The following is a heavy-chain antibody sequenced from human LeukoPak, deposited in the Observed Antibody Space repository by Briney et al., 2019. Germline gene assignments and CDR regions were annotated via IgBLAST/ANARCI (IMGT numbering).Heavy chain of an antibody. CDR3: ARGGFTGLDGFGN. V-gene: IGHV4-61*02. Sequence: SETMSLTCTVSGDSVSRGSYYWTWIRQPAGKGLEWIGRISTSGSTNCNPSLKSRVTISVDTSKNQFSLNLSSVTAADTAVYYCARGGFTGLDGFGNWGQGTLVTVSS. CDR2: ISTSGST. D-gene: IGHD7-27*01. CDR1: GDSVSRGSYY. J-gene: IGHJ4*02.